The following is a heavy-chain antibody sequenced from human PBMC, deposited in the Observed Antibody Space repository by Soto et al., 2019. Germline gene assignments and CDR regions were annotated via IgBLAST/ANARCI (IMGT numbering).Heavy chain of an antibody. CDR2: ISGSGGST. V-gene: IGHV3-23*01. D-gene: IGHD3-3*01. CDR3: ARDRYDFWSGYRWFDP. J-gene: IGHJ5*02. CDR1: GFTFSSYA. Sequence: GGSLRLSCAASGFTFSSYAMSWVRQAPGKGLEWVSAISGSGGSTYYADSVKGRFTISRDNSKNTLYLQMNSLRAEDTAVYYCARDRYDFWSGYRWFDPWGQGTLVTVSS.